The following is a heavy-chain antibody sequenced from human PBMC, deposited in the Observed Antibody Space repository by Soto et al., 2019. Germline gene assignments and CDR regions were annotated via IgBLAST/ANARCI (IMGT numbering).Heavy chain of an antibody. D-gene: IGHD2-15*01. Sequence: GGSLRLSCAASGFTFSDYYMSWIRQAPGKGLEWVSYISSSGSTIYYADSVKGRSTISRDNAKNSLYLQMNSLRAEDTAVYYCARVVFRGYVGVYYYYYMDVWGKGTTVTVSS. CDR2: ISSSGSTI. J-gene: IGHJ6*03. V-gene: IGHV3-11*01. CDR1: GFTFSDYY. CDR3: ARVVFRGYVGVYYYYYMDV.